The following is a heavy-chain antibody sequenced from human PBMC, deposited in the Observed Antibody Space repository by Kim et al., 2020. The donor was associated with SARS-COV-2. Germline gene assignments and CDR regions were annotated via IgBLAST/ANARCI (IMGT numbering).Heavy chain of an antibody. V-gene: IGHV3-23*01. Sequence: GGSLRLSCAASGFTFSSYAMSWVRQAPGKGLEWVSAISGSGGSTYYADSVKGRFTISRDNSKNTLYLQMNSLRAENTAVYYCAKTGGLGSGYYDYWGQGTLVTVSS. CDR2: ISGSGGST. CDR3: AKTGGLGSGYYDY. D-gene: IGHD2-15*01. CDR1: GFTFSSYA. J-gene: IGHJ4*02.